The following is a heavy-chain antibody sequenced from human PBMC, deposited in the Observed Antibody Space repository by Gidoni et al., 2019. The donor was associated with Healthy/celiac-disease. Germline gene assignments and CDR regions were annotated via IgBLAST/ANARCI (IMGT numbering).Heavy chain of an antibody. D-gene: IGHD3-22*01. Sequence: EVQLVESGGGLVQPGGSLRLSCAASGFTFSSYSRNWVRQAPGKGLEWVSYISSSSSTIYYADSVKGRFTISRDNAKNSLYLQMNSLRAEDTAVYYCARGYYYDSSGFTSPAYWGQGTLVTVSS. CDR3: ARGYYYDSSGFTSPAY. J-gene: IGHJ4*02. V-gene: IGHV3-48*01. CDR1: GFTFSSYS. CDR2: ISSSSSTI.